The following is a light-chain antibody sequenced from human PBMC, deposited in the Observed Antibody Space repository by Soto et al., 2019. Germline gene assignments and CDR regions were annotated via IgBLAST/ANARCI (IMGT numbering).Light chain of an antibody. CDR2: GNN. CDR1: SSNIGTGYD. J-gene: IGLJ2*01. CDR3: QSYDRSLSVV. Sequence: QSVLTQPPSVSGAPGQRVTISCTGSSSNIGTGYDVHWYQQLPGAAPKLLIYGNNNRPSGVPDRFSGSKSGTSASLAITGLQAEDEADYYCQSYDRSLSVVFGGGTQLTVL. V-gene: IGLV1-40*01.